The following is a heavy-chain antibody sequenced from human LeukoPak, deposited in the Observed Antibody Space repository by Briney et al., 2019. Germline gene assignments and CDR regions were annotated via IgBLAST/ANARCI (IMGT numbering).Heavy chain of an antibody. V-gene: IGHV3-33*01. CDR1: GFTFSSYG. CDR3: ARDEPPYGSGSYYPIFDY. D-gene: IGHD3-10*01. CDR2: IWYDGSNK. J-gene: IGHJ4*02. Sequence: PGRSLRLSCAASGFTFSSYGMHWVRQAPGKGLEWVAVIWYDGSNKYYADSVKGRFTISRDNSKNTLYLQMNSLRAEDTAVYYCARDEPPYGSGSYYPIFDYWGQGTLVTVSS.